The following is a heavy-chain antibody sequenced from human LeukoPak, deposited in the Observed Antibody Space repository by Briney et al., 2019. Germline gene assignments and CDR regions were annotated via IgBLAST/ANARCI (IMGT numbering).Heavy chain of an antibody. D-gene: IGHD3-22*01. CDR3: ARDAYYYDSSGSVDY. J-gene: IGHJ4*02. CDR2: IYHSGST. Sequence: PSQTLSLTCTVSGGSISSGGYYWSWIRQPPGEGLEWIGYIYHSGSTYYNPSLKSRVTISVDRSKNQFSLKLSSVTAADTAVYYCARDAYYYDSSGSVDYWGQGTLVTVSS. CDR1: GGSISSGGYY. V-gene: IGHV4-30-2*01.